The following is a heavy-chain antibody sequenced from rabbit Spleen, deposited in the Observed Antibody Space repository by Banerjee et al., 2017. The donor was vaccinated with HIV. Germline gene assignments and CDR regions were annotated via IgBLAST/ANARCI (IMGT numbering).Heavy chain of an antibody. Sequence: QSLEESGGDLVKPEGSLTLTCTASGIDFSTYGITWVRQAPGKGLEYIGLISTTAVAYYSSWAKGRFTISKTSSTTVDLQMTSLTAADTATYFCARGSPTWLDIWGQGTLVTVS. D-gene: IGHD3-1*01. CDR2: ISTTAVA. V-gene: IGHV1S44*01. CDR1: GIDFSTYG. J-gene: IGHJ3*01. CDR3: ARGSPTWLDI.